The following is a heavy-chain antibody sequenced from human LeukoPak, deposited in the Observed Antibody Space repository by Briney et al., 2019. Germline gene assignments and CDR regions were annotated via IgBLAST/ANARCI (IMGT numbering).Heavy chain of an antibody. Sequence: GGSLRLSCVASGFTFSSSWIHWVRRPPGKGLVWVSRINTDGSITTYADSVKGRFTISRDNAKNTVYLQMNSLRVDDMAVYYCTRSLLGSPYESHWGQGALVTVSS. CDR3: TRSLLGSPYESH. CDR2: INTDGSIT. CDR1: GFTFSSSW. J-gene: IGHJ4*02. V-gene: IGHV3-74*01. D-gene: IGHD5-12*01.